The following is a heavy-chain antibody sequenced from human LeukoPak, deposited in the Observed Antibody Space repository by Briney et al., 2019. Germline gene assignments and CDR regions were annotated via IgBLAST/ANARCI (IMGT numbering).Heavy chain of an antibody. Sequence: PSETLSLTCAVYGGSFSGYYWSWIRQPPGKGLEWIGEINHSGSTNYNPSLKSRVTISVDTSKNQFSLKLSSVTAADTAVYYCARPRVRGVIITGRGNWFDPWGQGTLVTVSS. CDR1: GGSFSGYY. CDR2: INHSGST. V-gene: IGHV4-34*01. CDR3: ARPRVRGVIITGRGNWFDP. J-gene: IGHJ5*02. D-gene: IGHD3-10*01.